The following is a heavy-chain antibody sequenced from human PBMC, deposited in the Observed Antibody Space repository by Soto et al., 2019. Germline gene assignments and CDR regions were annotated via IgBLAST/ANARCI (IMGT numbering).Heavy chain of an antibody. CDR3: ARRTGSGFRPGTHRFNWFDP. J-gene: IGHJ5*02. D-gene: IGHD5-12*01. V-gene: IGHV1-69*01. CDR1: GVTFSSFA. Sequence: QVQLVQSGAEVKQPGSSVKVSCQASGVTFSSFAISWVRQAPGQGLEWMGGIIPIFRTPNYAQNFQGRVTITADESTSSGYMELSRLRSEDTAVYYCARRTGSGFRPGTHRFNWFDPWGQGTLVTVSS. CDR2: IIPIFRTP.